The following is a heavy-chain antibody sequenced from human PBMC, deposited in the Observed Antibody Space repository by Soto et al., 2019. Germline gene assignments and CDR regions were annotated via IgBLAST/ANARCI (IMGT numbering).Heavy chain of an antibody. Sequence: SETLSLTCTVSGGSISSSSYYWGWIRLPPGKGLEWIGSIYYSGSTYYNPSLKSRVTISVDTSKNQFSLKLSSVTAADTAVYYCARHSGPRSIGSYYGWYDPWGQGTLVTVSS. CDR3: ARHSGPRSIGSYYGWYDP. D-gene: IGHD1-26*01. V-gene: IGHV4-39*01. CDR2: IYYSGST. J-gene: IGHJ5*02. CDR1: GGSISSSSYY.